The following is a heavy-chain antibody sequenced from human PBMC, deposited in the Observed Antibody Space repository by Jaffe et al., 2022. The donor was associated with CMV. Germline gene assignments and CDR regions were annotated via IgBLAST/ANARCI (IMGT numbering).Heavy chain of an antibody. J-gene: IGHJ3*02. CDR3: TRDRASIRPMLGAFDI. V-gene: IGHV3-49*05. D-gene: IGHD2-2*01. CDR1: GFTFGDYA. Sequence: EVQLVESGGGLVKPGRSLRLSCTASGFTFGDYAMSWFRQAPGKGLEWVGFIRSKAYGGTTEYAASVKGRFTISRDDSKSIAYLQMNSLKTEDTAVYYCTRDRASIRPMLGAFDIWGQGTMVTVSS. CDR2: IRSKAYGGTT.